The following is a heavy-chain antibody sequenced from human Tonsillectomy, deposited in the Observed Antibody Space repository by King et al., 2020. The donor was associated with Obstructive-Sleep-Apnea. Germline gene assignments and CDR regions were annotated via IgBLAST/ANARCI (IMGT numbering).Heavy chain of an antibody. J-gene: IGHJ4*02. CDR1: GVSTSTDTYY. Sequence: QLQESGPGLVKPSETLSLTCTVSGVSTSTDTYYWGWVRQPPGRGLEWIGSIYYMGTTYYNPSLKSRVTMSLDTSMNPFSLTLTSVTAADTAVYYCARGLWFGETPFDYWGQGTLVTVSS. CDR3: ARGLWFGETPFDY. V-gene: IGHV4-39*07. D-gene: IGHD3-10*01. CDR2: IYYMGTT.